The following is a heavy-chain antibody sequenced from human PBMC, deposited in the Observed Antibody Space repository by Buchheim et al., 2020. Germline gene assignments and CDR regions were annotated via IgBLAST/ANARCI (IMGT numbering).Heavy chain of an antibody. J-gene: IGHJ6*02. CDR3: VRDWYGMDV. V-gene: IGHV3-74*01. CDR1: GFTFSNFW. Sequence: QLVESGGGLVQPGGSLRLSCAASGFTFSNFWMHWVRQAPGKGLVWVSRTDSDGSSKDYADSVKGRFTISRDNAKNTPYLQMNSLRPEDTAVYFCVRDWYGMDVWGRGTT. CDR2: TDSDGSSK.